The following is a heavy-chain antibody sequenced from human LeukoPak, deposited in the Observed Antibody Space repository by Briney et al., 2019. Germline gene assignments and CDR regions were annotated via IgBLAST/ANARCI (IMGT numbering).Heavy chain of an antibody. V-gene: IGHV3-30*18. J-gene: IGHJ3*02. D-gene: IGHD1-26*01. Sequence: GGSLRLSCAASGFTFSSYGMHWVRQAPGKGLEWVAVISYDGSNKYYADSVKGRFTISRDNSKNTLYLQMNSLRAEDTAVYYCAKPLTSGSYYWDAFDIWGQGTMVTVSS. CDR3: AKPLTSGSYYWDAFDI. CDR2: ISYDGSNK. CDR1: GFTFSSYG.